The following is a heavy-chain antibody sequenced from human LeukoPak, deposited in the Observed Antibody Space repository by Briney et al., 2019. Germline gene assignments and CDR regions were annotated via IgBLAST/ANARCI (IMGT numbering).Heavy chain of an antibody. CDR2: IRADGSST. V-gene: IGHV3-74*01. CDR3: AMGARGTIYDYFDS. J-gene: IGHJ4*02. CDR1: GFTFSNYG. Sequence: GGSLRLSCAASGFTFSNYGMHWVRQVAGKGLLWVSRIRADGSSTNYADSVQGRFTISRDNAKNTLYLQMDSLRAEDTAVYYRAMGARGTIYDYFDSWGQGTLVAVSS. D-gene: IGHD3-3*01.